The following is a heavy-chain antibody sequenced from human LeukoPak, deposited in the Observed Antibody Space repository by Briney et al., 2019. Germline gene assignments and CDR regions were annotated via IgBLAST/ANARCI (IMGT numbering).Heavy chain of an antibody. Sequence: SIXXXYWSWIRQXPGKGLEWIGYIYYSGSTNYNPSLKSRGTISVDTSKNQFSLKLSSVTAADTAVYYCARGGRVKRARLHSGLMDVWGQGTTVTVSS. CDR3: ARGGRVKRARLHSGLMDV. CDR2: IYYSGST. J-gene: IGHJ6*02. D-gene: IGHD1-26*01. V-gene: IGHV4-59*01. CDR1: SIXXXY.